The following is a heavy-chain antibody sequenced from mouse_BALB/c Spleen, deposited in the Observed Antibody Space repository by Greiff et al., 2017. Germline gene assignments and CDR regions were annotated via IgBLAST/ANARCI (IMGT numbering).Heavy chain of an antibody. CDR3: AREDGYPWFAY. V-gene: IGHV14-3*02. CDR2: IDPANGNT. J-gene: IGHJ3*01. Sequence: EVQLQQSGAELVKPGASVKLSCTATGFNIKDTYMHWVKQRPEQGLEWIGRIDPANGNTTYDPKFQGKATITADTSSNTAYLQLSSLTSEDTAVYYCAREDGYPWFAYWGQGTLVTVSA. CDR1: GFNIKDTY. D-gene: IGHD2-3*01.